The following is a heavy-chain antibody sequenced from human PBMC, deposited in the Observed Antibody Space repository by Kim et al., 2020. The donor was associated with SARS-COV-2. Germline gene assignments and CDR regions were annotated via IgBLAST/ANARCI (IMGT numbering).Heavy chain of an antibody. Sequence: GGSLRLSCTASGFTFTTLAMTWVRQAPGKGLEWVSTIGGSRGGVTYYADAVKGRCTASRDNSKNTLYLQRDSLRPEDTAVCYCVNYGIGALFSSNTCYFYYWGQGTLVTVSS. D-gene: IGHD3-10*01. J-gene: IGHJ4*02. CDR1: GFTFTTLA. CDR3: VNYGIGALFSSNTCYFYY. CDR2: IGGSRGGVT. V-gene: IGHV3-23*01.